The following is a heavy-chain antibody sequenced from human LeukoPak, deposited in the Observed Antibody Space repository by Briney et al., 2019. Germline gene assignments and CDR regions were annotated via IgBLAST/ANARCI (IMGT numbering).Heavy chain of an antibody. D-gene: IGHD5-12*01. V-gene: IGHV3-48*03. J-gene: IGHJ4*02. CDR2: ISSSGSTI. CDR3: ARDLIVATTTGGAYYFDY. Sequence: GGSLRLSCAASGFTFSSYEMNWVRQAPGKGLEWVSYISSSGSTIYYADSVKGRFTISRDNAKNSLYLQMNSLRAEDTALYYCARDLIVATTTGGAYYFDYWGQGTLVTVSS. CDR1: GFTFSSYE.